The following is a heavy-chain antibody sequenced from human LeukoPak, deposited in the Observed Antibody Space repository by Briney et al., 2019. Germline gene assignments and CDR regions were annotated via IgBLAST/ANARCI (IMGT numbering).Heavy chain of an antibody. V-gene: IGHV1-18*01. J-gene: IGHJ5*02. D-gene: IGHD3-3*01. Sequence: GASVKVSCKASGYTFTSYGISWVRQAPGQGLEWMGWISAYNGNTNYAQKLQGRVTMTTDTSTSTAYMGLRSLRSDDTAVYYCARDWGLYDFWSGPRTHDRYNWFDPWGQGTLVTVSS. CDR2: ISAYNGNT. CDR1: GYTFTSYG. CDR3: ARDWGLYDFWSGPRTHDRYNWFDP.